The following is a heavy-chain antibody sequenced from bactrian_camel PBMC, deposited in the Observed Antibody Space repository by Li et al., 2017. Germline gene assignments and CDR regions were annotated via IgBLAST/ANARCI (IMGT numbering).Heavy chain of an antibody. CDR3: VTGPDSDSPHYFEA. D-gene: IGHD4*01. CDR2: ITRTGTT. J-gene: IGHJ6*01. CDR1: GFTFSGVF. V-gene: IGHV3S29*01. Sequence: QLVESGGGLVQPGGSLRLSCTVSGFTFSGVFMSWVRQAPGKGLEWVSTITRTGTTYYADSVKDRFTISRDNAQNTLYLQMNGLKTEDTAVYYCVTGPDSDSPHYFEAWGQGTQVTVS.